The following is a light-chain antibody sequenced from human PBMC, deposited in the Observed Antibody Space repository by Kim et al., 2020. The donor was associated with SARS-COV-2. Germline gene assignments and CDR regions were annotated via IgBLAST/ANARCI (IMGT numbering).Light chain of an antibody. CDR3: HQYGYSPLT. CDR2: GAS. V-gene: IGKV3-20*01. Sequence: EIVLTQSPGTLSLSPGERATLSCRASQSLSSSCLAWYQQKPGQAPRVFIYGASSRATGIPDRFSGSGSGTDFTLTISRLEPEDFAVYYCHQYGYSPLTFGGGTKVDIK. CDR1: QSLSSSC. J-gene: IGKJ4*01.